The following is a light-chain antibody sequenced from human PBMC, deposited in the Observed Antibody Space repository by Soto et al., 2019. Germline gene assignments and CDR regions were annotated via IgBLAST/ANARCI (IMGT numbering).Light chain of an antibody. Sequence: QSALTQPASVSGSPGQSITISCTGPSGDFAGSDLVSWYQHHPGTAPKVMIYDVSNRPSGVSHRFSGSKSGNTASLTISGLQAEDEAEYYCSSYMSSTTSYVFGTGTKLTVL. CDR3: SSYMSSTTSYV. CDR1: SGDFAGSDL. V-gene: IGLV2-14*03. J-gene: IGLJ1*01. CDR2: DVS.